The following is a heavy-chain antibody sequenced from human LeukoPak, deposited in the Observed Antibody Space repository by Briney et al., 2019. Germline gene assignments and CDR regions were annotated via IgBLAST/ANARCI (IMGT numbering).Heavy chain of an antibody. V-gene: IGHV4-59*01. Sequence: SETLSLTCTVSGASISSYYWSWSRQPPGKALEWIGYIYYSGNTNYNPSLKSRVTISVDTSNSQFSLRLSSVTAADTAVYYCARAGYCSGGSCSHYYGVDVWGQGTTVTVSS. D-gene: IGHD2-15*01. CDR3: ARAGYCSGGSCSHYYGVDV. CDR2: IYYSGNT. J-gene: IGHJ6*02. CDR1: GASISSYY.